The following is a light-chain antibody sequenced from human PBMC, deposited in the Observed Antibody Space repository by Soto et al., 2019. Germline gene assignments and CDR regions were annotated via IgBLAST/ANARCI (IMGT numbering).Light chain of an antibody. V-gene: IGKV3-15*01. Sequence: EIRVTQSPSTLSVSKGERATLSCRASQSVSSNLAWYQQKPGQAPRLLIYGASTRATGIPARFSGSGSGTEFTLTISSLQSEDFAVYYCQQYNNWPRTFAQGTKVAIK. CDR2: GAS. J-gene: IGKJ1*01. CDR1: QSVSSN. CDR3: QQYNNWPRT.